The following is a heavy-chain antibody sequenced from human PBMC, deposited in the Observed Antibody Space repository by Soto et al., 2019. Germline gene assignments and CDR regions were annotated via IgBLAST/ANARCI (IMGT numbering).Heavy chain of an antibody. J-gene: IGHJ4*02. CDR3: ARHWYLQL. D-gene: IGHD1-1*01. Sequence: QVQLVESGGGVVQPGTSLRLSCVASGFTFSSYAMQWVRQAPGKGLEWVAAISPDGDNTVYADSVKGRFTISRDNSKDTVFLDMDSLRDDDTALYYCARHWYLQLWGQGTLVTVSS. CDR2: ISPDGDNT. V-gene: IGHV3-30-3*01. CDR1: GFTFSSYA.